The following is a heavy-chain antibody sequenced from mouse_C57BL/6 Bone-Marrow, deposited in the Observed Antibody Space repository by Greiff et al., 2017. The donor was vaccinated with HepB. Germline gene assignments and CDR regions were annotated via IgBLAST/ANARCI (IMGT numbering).Heavy chain of an antibody. D-gene: IGHD2-4*01. CDR3: ARGDYAYAMDY. J-gene: IGHJ4*01. CDR2: IDPSDSYT. Sequence: QVQLKQPGAELVKPGASVKLSCKASGYTFTSYWMQWVKQRPGQGLEWIGEIDPSDSYTNYNQKFKGKATLTVDTSSSTAYMQLSSLTSEDSAVYYCARGDYAYAMDYWGQGTSVTVSS. CDR1: GYTFTSYW. V-gene: IGHV1-50*01.